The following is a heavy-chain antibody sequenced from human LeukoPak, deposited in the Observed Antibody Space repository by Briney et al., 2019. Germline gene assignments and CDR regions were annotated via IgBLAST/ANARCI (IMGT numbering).Heavy chain of an antibody. CDR3: AREDYTTYYFDF. Sequence: PGGSLRLSCAASGFTFRSYWMHWVRQAPGKGLVWVSRTHSDGSSTTNADSVKGRFTISRDNAKNTLYLQMNSLRAEDTAVYYCAREDYTTYYFDFWGQGTLVTVSS. CDR2: THSDGSST. V-gene: IGHV3-74*03. D-gene: IGHD4-11*01. J-gene: IGHJ4*02. CDR1: GFTFRSYW.